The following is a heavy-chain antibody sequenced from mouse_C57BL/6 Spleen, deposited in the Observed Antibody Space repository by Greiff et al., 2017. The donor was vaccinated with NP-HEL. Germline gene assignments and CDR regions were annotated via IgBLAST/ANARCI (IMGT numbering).Heavy chain of an antibody. CDR2: IYPGDGDT. Sequence: QVQLQQSGPELVKPGASVKISCKASGYAFSSSWMNWVKQRPGKGLEWIGRIYPGDGDTNYNGKFKGKATLTADKSSSTAYMQLSSLTSEDSAVYFCAREGITTGCDYWGQGTTLTVSS. V-gene: IGHV1-82*01. CDR3: AREGITTGCDY. D-gene: IGHD1-1*01. J-gene: IGHJ2*01. CDR1: GYAFSSSW.